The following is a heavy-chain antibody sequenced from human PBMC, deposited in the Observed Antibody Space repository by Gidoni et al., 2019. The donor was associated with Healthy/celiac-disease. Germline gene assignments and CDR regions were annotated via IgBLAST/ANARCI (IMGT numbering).Heavy chain of an antibody. CDR2: IRGSGGST. V-gene: IGHV3-23*01. Sequence: EVQLLESGGGLVQPGGSLRLSCAASGFTFSSYAMSWVRQAPGKGLEWVAAIRGSGGSTYYADSVKGRFTISRDNSKNTLYLQMNSLRAEDTAVYYCAKDRFPGSGWYTLWGQGTLVTVSS. CDR3: AKDRFPGSGWYTL. D-gene: IGHD6-19*01. J-gene: IGHJ4*02. CDR1: GFTFSSYA.